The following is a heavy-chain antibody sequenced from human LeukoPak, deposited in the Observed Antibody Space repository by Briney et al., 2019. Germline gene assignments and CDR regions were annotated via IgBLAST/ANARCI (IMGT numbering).Heavy chain of an antibody. CDR2: IYYSGST. D-gene: IGHD4-23*01. Sequence: SETLSLTCTVSGRSISTYYGSWTRQPPGKGLEWIGYIYYSGSTNYNPSLKSRVTTSVDTSKNQFSLKLSSVTAADTAVYYCARDTGTVVDYWGQGTLVTVSS. CDR1: GRSISTYY. V-gene: IGHV4-59*01. CDR3: ARDTGTVVDY. J-gene: IGHJ4*02.